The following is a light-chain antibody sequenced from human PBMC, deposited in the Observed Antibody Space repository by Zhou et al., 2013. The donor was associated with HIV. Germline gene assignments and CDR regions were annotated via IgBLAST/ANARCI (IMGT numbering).Light chain of an antibody. CDR1: QSLVYSDGKTY. Sequence: DIVMTQTPLSLSVTPGQPASISCKSSQSLVYSDGKTYLFWYLQKPGQSPQLLIYLGSNRASGVPDRFSGSGSGTDFTLKISRVEAEDVGVYYCMQALQDPTFGQGTKVEIK. CDR3: MQALQDPT. V-gene: IGKV2-28*01. J-gene: IGKJ1*01. CDR2: LGS.